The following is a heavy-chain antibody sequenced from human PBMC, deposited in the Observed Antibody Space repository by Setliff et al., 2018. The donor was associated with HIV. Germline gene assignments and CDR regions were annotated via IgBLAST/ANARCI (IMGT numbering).Heavy chain of an antibody. CDR3: ARDCLPRAMAGFDI. J-gene: IGHJ3*02. Sequence: GGSLRLSCAAPGFTFSIHAMSWVRQAPGKGLEWVSAISGSGGNTYYADSVKGRFTISRDNAKNSLYLQMNSLRAEDMAVYYCARDCLPRAMAGFDIWGQGTMVTVSS. V-gene: IGHV3-23*01. D-gene: IGHD6-19*01. CDR2: ISGSGGNT. CDR1: GFTFSIHA.